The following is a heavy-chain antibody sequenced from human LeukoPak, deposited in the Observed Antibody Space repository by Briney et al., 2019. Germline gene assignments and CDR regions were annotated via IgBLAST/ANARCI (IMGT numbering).Heavy chain of an antibody. J-gene: IGHJ4*02. D-gene: IGHD2-15*01. Sequence: SETLSLTCTVSGGSLSGYYWSWIRQPPGKGLEWIGNIYYSGSTNYNPSLKSRVTISVDTSKNQFSLRLSSVTAADTAVYYCARAPCSGGSCYPPDYWGQGTLVTVSS. CDR1: GGSLSGYY. V-gene: IGHV4-59*01. CDR3: ARAPCSGGSCYPPDY. CDR2: IYYSGST.